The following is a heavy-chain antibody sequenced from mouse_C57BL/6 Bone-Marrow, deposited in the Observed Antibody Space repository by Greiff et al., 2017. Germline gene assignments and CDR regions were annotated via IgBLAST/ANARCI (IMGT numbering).Heavy chain of an antibody. D-gene: IGHD4-1*01. V-gene: IGHV1-54*01. CDR1: GYAFTNYL. CDR2: INPGSGGT. Sequence: VQLQESGAELVRPGTSVKVSCKASGYAFTNYLIEWVKQRPGQGLEWIGVINPGSGGTNYNEKFKGKATLTADKSSSTAYMQLSSLTSEDSAVYFCARKGWEGWYFDVWGTGTTVTVSS. J-gene: IGHJ1*03. CDR3: ARKGWEGWYFDV.